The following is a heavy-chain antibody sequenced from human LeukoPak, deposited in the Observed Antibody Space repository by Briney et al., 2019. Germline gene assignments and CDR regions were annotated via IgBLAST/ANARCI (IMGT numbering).Heavy chain of an antibody. CDR3: ARDSSGWYHWFDP. V-gene: IGHV4-34*01. J-gene: IGHJ5*02. CDR1: GGSFSGYY. Sequence: SETLSLTCAVYGGSFSGYYWSWIRQPPGKGLEWIGEINHSGSTNYNPSLKSRVTISVDTSKNQFSLKLTSVTAADTAVYYCARDSSGWYHWFDPWGQGTLVTVSS. D-gene: IGHD6-19*01. CDR2: INHSGST.